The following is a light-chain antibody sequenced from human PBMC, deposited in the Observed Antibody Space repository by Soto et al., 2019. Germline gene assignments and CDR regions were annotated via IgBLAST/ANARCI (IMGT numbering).Light chain of an antibody. CDR3: QEYKNDYGT. CDR2: KAS. CDR1: QSIDTW. V-gene: IGKV1-5*03. Sequence: DIQMTQSPATLAASVGDRVSLTCRASQSIDTWLAWYQQKPGKAPNLLIYKASRLESGVPSRFSGSGSGTEFTLTSSSLQREDFGSYYCQEYKNDYGTFGQGTKVEIK. J-gene: IGKJ1*01.